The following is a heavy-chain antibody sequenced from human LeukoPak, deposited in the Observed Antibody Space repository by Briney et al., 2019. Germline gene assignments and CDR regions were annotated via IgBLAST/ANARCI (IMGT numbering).Heavy chain of an antibody. D-gene: IGHD3-10*01. V-gene: IGHV4-39*07. CDR1: GVSISSSSYY. CDR3: ARDREDRRYYYGSGSYYRFNWFDP. J-gene: IGHJ5*02. Sequence: PSETLSLTCTVSGVSISSSSYYWGWIRQPPGKGLEWIGSIYYSGSTYYNPSLKSRVTISVDTSKNQFSLELSSVTAADTAVYYCARDREDRRYYYGSGSYYRFNWFDPWGQGTLVTVSS. CDR2: IYYSGST.